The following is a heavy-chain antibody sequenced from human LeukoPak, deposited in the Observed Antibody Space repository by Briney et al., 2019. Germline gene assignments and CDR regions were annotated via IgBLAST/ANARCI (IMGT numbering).Heavy chain of an antibody. Sequence: QPGGSLSLSCAASGFTFSSYWMHWVRQAPGKGLVWVSRISYDGISTNYADSVKGRFAISRDNSKNTLYLQMNSLRAEDTAVYYCAKRHPTSWYVVDYWGQGTLVTVSS. D-gene: IGHD6-13*01. CDR1: GFTFSSYW. J-gene: IGHJ4*02. CDR2: ISYDGIST. CDR3: AKRHPTSWYVVDY. V-gene: IGHV3-74*01.